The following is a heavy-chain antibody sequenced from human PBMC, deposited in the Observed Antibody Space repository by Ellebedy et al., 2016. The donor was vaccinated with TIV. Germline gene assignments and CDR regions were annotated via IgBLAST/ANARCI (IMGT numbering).Heavy chain of an antibody. V-gene: IGHV3-23*01. CDR2: ISGSGGST. CDR1: GFTFSSYA. Sequence: GESLKISCAASGFTFSSYAMSWVRQAPGKGLEWVSAISGSGGSTYYADSVKGRFTISRDNSKNTLYLQMNILRAEDTAVYYCAGTSGAAAGYYYYYGMDVWGQGTTVTVSS. CDR3: AGTSGAAAGYYYYYGMDV. J-gene: IGHJ6*02. D-gene: IGHD6-13*01.